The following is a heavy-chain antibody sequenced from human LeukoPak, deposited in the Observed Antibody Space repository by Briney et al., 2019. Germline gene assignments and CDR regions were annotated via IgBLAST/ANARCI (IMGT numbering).Heavy chain of an antibody. CDR2: IIPILGIA. D-gene: IGHD1-7*01. Sequence: SVKVSCKASGGTFSSYTISWVRQAPGQGLEWMGRIIPILGIANYAQKSQGRVTITADKSTSTAYMELSSMRAEDTAVYYCARAELRLTGYYYMDVWGKGTTVTVSS. J-gene: IGHJ6*03. CDR1: GGTFSSYT. V-gene: IGHV1-69*02. CDR3: ARAELRLTGYYYMDV.